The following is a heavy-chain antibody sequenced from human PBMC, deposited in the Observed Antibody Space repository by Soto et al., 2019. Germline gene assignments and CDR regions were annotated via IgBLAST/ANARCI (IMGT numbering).Heavy chain of an antibody. D-gene: IGHD3-16*02. J-gene: IGHJ4*02. CDR2: ISGSGSTM. Sequence: PGGSLRLSCAASGFTFSDYYMSCIRQAPGQGLEWISYISGSGSTMYYADSVKGRFTISRDDSINTVYLQMNSLKIEDTGVYYCTTDRQYRPAYWGQGTLVTVSS. CDR3: TTDRQYRPAY. CDR1: GFTFSDYY. V-gene: IGHV3-11*01.